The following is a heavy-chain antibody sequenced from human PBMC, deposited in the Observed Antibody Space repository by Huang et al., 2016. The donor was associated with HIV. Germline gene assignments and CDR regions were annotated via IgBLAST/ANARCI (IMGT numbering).Heavy chain of an antibody. CDR1: GYRFRSNW. CDR2: SYHGYSDT. CDR3: ARLIGAPSFYYGLDV. V-gene: IGHV5-51*01. J-gene: IGHJ6*02. Sequence: EVQLVQSGAEVKKPGESLKISCKGSGYRFRSNWIGWGRQMPGKGLEWMGISYHGYSDTRYSPSFQGQVTISADKSSNTAYLQWSSLKASDTAMYYCARLIGAPSFYYGLDVWGQGTTVTVSS. D-gene: IGHD2-15*01.